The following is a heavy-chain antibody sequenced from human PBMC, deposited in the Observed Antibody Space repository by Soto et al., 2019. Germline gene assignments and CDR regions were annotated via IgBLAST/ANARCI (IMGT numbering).Heavy chain of an antibody. CDR3: ARATYYYDSSGYLPFAYFDY. Sequence: SETLSLTCTVSGGSISSSSYYWGCIRQPPGKGLEWIGSIYYSGSTYYNPSLKSRVTISVDTSKNQFSLKLSSVTAADTAVYYCARATYYYDSSGYLPFAYFDYWGQGTLVTVSS. CDR2: IYYSGST. CDR1: GGSISSSSYY. V-gene: IGHV4-39*01. J-gene: IGHJ4*02. D-gene: IGHD3-22*01.